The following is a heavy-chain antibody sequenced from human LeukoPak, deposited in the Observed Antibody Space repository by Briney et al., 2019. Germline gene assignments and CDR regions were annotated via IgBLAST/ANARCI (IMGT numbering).Heavy chain of an antibody. CDR2: ISAYNGNT. D-gene: IGHD2-2*01. CDR1: GYTFTSYG. Sequence: ASLKVSCKASGYTFTSYGISWVRQTPGQGLEGMGWISAYNGNTTYAQKLQGRVTITTDTSTSTAYLELRSLRSDDTAVYYCAREVFTKPAFDIWGQGTMVTVSS. V-gene: IGHV1-18*01. J-gene: IGHJ3*02. CDR3: AREVFTKPAFDI.